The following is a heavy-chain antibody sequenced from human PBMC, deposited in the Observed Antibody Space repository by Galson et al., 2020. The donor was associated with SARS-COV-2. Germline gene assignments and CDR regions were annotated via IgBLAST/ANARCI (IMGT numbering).Heavy chain of an antibody. V-gene: IGHV3-53*01. CDR3: AREGYGDYGKWFGP. CDR2: IYSDGST. J-gene: IGHJ5*02. D-gene: IGHD4-17*01. Sequence: GGSLRLSCAASGFTVSSDYMSWVRQAPGKGLEWVSDIYSDGSTYYADSAKGRFTMSRDNSKNTLYLQMDSLRAEDTAVYYCAREGYGDYGKWFGPGGQGNLVTDSS. CDR1: GFTVSSDY.